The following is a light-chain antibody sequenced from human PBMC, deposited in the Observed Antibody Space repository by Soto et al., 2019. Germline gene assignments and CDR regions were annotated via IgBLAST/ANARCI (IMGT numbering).Light chain of an antibody. CDR2: AAS. J-gene: IGKJ4*01. CDR3: QQYNSWPLT. CDR1: QSVNSN. Sequence: ERVMTQSPAPLSVSPGERATLSCRASQSVNSNLAWYQQKPGQAPRLLIYAASTRATGIPARFSGSGSGTEFTLTISSLQSEDSAVYYCQQYNSWPLTFGGGTKVEIK. V-gene: IGKV3-15*01.